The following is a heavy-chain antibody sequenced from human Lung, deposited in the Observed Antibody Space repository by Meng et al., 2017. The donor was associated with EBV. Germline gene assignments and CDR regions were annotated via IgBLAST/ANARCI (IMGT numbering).Heavy chain of an antibody. CDR1: GGTFRGYA. J-gene: IGHJ4*02. V-gene: IGHV1-69*01. Sequence: QVRLVQSGAEAKRLGSSGKVTCKAPGGTFRGYAISWVRQAPGQGLEWMGGIIPIFGTANYAQKFQGRVTITADESTSTAYMELSSLRSEDTAVYYCARVGRLWRGGSPPPFDYWGQGTLVTVSS. D-gene: IGHD2-21*01. CDR2: IIPIFGTA. CDR3: ARVGRLWRGGSPPPFDY.